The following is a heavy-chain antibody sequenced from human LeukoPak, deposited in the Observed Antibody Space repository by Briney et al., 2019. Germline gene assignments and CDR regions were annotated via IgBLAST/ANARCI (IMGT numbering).Heavy chain of an antibody. CDR3: AKDYDYVWGSYRFDGYFDG. CDR2: ISYDGTNT. J-gene: IGHJ4*02. D-gene: IGHD3-16*02. Sequence: PGGSLRLSCEASGFTFSSYALHWVRQAPGKGLEWVTYISYDGTNTYYTDSVKGRFTISRDNSKETLYLQMNSLRVEDTAVYYCAKDYDYVWGSYRFDGYFDGWGQGTLVTVSS. V-gene: IGHV3-30-3*01. CDR1: GFTFSSYA.